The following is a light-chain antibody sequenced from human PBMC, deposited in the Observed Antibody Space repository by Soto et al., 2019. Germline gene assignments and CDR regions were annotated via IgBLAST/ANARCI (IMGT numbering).Light chain of an antibody. CDR3: SAYSAGNSLLV. J-gene: IGLJ1*01. V-gene: IGLV2-14*01. CDR1: RTDIGGYNL. Sequence: QSALTQPASVSGSPGQTITISCTGTRTDIGGYNLVSWYQHHPGKAPKLLIHEVSNRPSGISNRFSGSKSDNMASLTISGLRAEDESDYYCSAYSAGNSLLVFGNGTKVTVL. CDR2: EVS.